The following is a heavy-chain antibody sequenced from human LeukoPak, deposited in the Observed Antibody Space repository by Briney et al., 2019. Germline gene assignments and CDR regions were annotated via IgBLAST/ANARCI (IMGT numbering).Heavy chain of an antibody. CDR3: ARDETAAAGNSRWFDP. J-gene: IGHJ5*02. Sequence: SVKVSCKASGGTFSSYAISWVRQAPGQGLEWMGRIIPILGIANYAQKSQGRVTITADKSTSTAYMELSRLRSEDTAVYYCARDETAAAGNSRWFDPWGQGTLVTVSS. D-gene: IGHD6-13*01. V-gene: IGHV1-69*04. CDR1: GGTFSSYA. CDR2: IIPILGIA.